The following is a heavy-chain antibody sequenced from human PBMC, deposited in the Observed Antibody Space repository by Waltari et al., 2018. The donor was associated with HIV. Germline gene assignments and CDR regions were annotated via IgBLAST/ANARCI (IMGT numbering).Heavy chain of an antibody. CDR3: AREGGRDCSGGSCYIDY. D-gene: IGHD2-15*01. CDR1: GCTFRGSW. J-gene: IGHJ4*02. V-gene: IGHV3-7*01. CDR2: INQDGSES. Sequence: EVEVVESGGGLVQPGGAVRLSGAVCGCTFRGSWWGGVRQAPGKGLAWVANINQDGSESYYVGSVEGRFTISRDNTKNLLYLQMNSLRAEDTAVYYCAREGGRDCSGGSCYIDYWGQGTLVTVSS.